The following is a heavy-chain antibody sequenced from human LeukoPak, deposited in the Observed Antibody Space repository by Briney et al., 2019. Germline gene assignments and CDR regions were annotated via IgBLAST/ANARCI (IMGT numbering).Heavy chain of an antibody. CDR3: ARDVGQLGRGFDY. D-gene: IGHD6-6*01. J-gene: IGHJ4*02. V-gene: IGHV4-39*07. Sequence: SETLSLTCTVSGGSISSSSYYWGWIRQPPGKGLEWIGSIYYSGSTYYNPPLKSRVTISVDTSKNQFSLKLSSVTAADTAVYYCARDVGQLGRGFDYWGQGTLVTVSS. CDR1: GGSISSSSYY. CDR2: IYYSGST.